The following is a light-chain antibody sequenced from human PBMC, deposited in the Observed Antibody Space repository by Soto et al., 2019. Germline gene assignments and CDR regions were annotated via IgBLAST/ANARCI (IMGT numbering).Light chain of an antibody. CDR1: SSNIGSNT. V-gene: IGLV1-44*01. CDR3: AAWDDSVNGPV. J-gene: IGLJ2*01. CDR2: SSD. Sequence: QSVLTQPPSASGTPGQRVTISCSGSSSNIGSNTVHWYHQLPGTAPKLLIYSSDQRPSGVPDRFSGSKSGTSASLAISGLQSEDEADYYCAAWDDSVNGPVFGGGTKVTVL.